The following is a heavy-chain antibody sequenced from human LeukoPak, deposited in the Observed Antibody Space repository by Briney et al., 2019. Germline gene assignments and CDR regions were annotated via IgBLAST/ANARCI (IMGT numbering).Heavy chain of an antibody. CDR1: GNTFTSYY. CDR3: ASATAMAPSTMDY. J-gene: IGHJ4*02. D-gene: IGHD5-18*01. CDR2: INPSGGST. Sequence: ASVKVSCKASGNTFTSYYMHWVRQAPGQGLEWMGIINPSGGSTSYAQKFQGRVTMTRDTSTSTVYMELSSLRSEDTAVYYCASATAMAPSTMDYWGQGTLVTVSS. V-gene: IGHV1-46*03.